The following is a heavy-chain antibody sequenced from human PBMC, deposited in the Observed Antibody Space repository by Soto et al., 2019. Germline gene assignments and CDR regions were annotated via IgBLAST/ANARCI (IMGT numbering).Heavy chain of an antibody. CDR2: TWYEGSNK. V-gene: IGHV3-33*01. D-gene: IGHD4-17*01. J-gene: IGHJ4*02. CDR1: GFTFSNYG. CDR3: ARDLADYGDYVQYYFDY. Sequence: QVQLVESGGGVVQPGRSLRLSCAASGFTFSNYGMHWIRQAPGMGLGWVAVTWYEGSNKYYADSVKGRFTISRENSKNTLYLQMNSMRAEDTAVYYCARDLADYGDYVQYYFDYWGQGTLVTVSS.